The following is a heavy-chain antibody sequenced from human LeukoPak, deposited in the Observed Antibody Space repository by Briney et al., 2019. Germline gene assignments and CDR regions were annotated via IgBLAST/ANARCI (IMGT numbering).Heavy chain of an antibody. D-gene: IGHD3-10*01. Sequence: GGSLRLSCVASGFSFTSYWMSWVRQAPGKDLEFVANINQDAGTTNYVDSVKGRFTISRDNAKNSLSLQMNSLRAEDTAVYYCARGQWFGELSPTFDSWGQGSLVTVSS. CDR2: INQDAGTT. CDR3: ARGQWFGELSPTFDS. J-gene: IGHJ4*02. V-gene: IGHV3-7*01. CDR1: GFSFTSYW.